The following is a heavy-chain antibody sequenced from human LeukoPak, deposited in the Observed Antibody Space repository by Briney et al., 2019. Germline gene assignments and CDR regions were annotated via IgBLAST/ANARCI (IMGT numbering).Heavy chain of an antibody. CDR1: GFTFSSYG. J-gene: IGHJ4*02. V-gene: IGHV3-23*01. CDR3: ARVDYGDYAGEDY. CDR2: ISSSGGTT. D-gene: IGHD4-17*01. Sequence: GGSLRLSCAASGFTFSSYGMSWVRQAPGRGLEWVSTISSSGGTTYYADSVKGRFTISRDNSKNTLYLQMNSLRAEDTAVYYCARVDYGDYAGEDYWGQGTLVTVSS.